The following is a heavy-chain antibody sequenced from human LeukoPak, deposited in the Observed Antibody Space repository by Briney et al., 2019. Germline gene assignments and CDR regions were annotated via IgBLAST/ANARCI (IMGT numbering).Heavy chain of an antibody. J-gene: IGHJ4*02. D-gene: IGHD5-18*01. CDR2: TYYRSKWYN. CDR3: ARNTAMIDY. Sequence: EWLGRTYYRSKWYNDYAVSVKGRITIHPDTSNNQFSLQLTSVTPEDTAVYYCARNTAMIDYWGQGTLVTVSS. V-gene: IGHV6-1*01.